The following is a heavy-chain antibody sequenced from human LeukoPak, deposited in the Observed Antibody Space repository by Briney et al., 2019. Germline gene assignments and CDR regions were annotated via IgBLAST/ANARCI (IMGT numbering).Heavy chain of an antibody. J-gene: IGHJ4*02. Sequence: PGGSLRLSCAASGFTFSGSALHWVRQAYGQGLGRVGRIRSTANGCASACAASVKGRFTISRDDSKNTAYLQRDILKTEDTAVYYCTGNYYGSGSYADFDYWGQGTLVTVSS. V-gene: IGHV3-73*01. CDR1: GFTFSGSA. CDR3: TGNYYGSGSYADFDY. CDR2: IRSTANGCAS. D-gene: IGHD3-10*01.